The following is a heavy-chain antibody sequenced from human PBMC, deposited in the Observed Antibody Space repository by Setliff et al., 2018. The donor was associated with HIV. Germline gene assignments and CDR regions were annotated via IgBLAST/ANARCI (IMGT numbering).Heavy chain of an antibody. CDR1: GYTLTEVS. J-gene: IGHJ4*02. CDR2: FDPQDGKT. Sequence: ASVKVSCKISGYTLTEVSMHWVRQAPGQGLEWMGYFDPQDGKTIYAQSLQGRAKITADKSTTTAYVELSSLTSEDTATYFCARGRFGELQPLAYWGQGTPVTVSS. V-gene: IGHV1-24*01. CDR3: ARGRFGELQPLAY. D-gene: IGHD3-10*01.